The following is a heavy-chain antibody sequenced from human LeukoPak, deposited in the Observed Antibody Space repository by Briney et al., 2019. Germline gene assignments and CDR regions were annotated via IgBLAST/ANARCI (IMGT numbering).Heavy chain of an antibody. CDR3: ARDLYGTYGMDV. J-gene: IGHJ6*02. V-gene: IGHV3-21*01. CDR2: ISSSSSYI. Sequence: GGSLRLSCATSGFTFSSYSMNWVRQAPGKGLEWVSSISSSSSYIYYADSVKGRFTISRDNAKNSLYLQMNSLRAEDTAVYYCARDLYGTYGMDVWGQGTTVTVSS. D-gene: IGHD3-16*01. CDR1: GFTFSSYS.